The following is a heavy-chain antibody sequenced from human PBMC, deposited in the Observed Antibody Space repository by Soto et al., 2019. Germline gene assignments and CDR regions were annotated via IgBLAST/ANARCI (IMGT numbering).Heavy chain of an antibody. CDR1: GFTFNSYS. CDR2: ISSTSGTI. Sequence: EVQLVESGGGLVQPGGSLRLSCAASGFTFNSYSMTWVCQAPGKGLEWLSFISSTSGTIYYADSVKGRFTISRDNAKNSLYLQMNSLRDEDTAVYYCARLSVRYCSGGSCSQLDYWGQGTLVTVSS. V-gene: IGHV3-48*02. J-gene: IGHJ4*02. D-gene: IGHD2-15*01. CDR3: ARLSVRYCSGGSCSQLDY.